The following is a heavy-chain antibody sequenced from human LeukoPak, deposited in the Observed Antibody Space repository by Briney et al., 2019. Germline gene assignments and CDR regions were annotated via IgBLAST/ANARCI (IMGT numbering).Heavy chain of an antibody. J-gene: IGHJ4*02. CDR2: IIPIFDTA. CDR3: ARDGVGATKRGAFDY. V-gene: IGHV1-69*13. Sequence: ASVKVSCKASGGTFSSYAISWVRQAPGQELEWMGGIIPIFDTANYAQKFQGRVTITADESTSTAYMELSSLKSEDTAVYYCARDGVGATKRGAFDYWGQGTLVTVSS. CDR1: GGTFSSYA. D-gene: IGHD1-26*01.